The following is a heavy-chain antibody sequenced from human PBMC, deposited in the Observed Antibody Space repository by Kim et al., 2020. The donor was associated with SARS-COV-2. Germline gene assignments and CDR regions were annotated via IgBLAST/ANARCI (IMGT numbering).Heavy chain of an antibody. CDR3: YGSRSYHGTGLDY. J-gene: IGHJ4*02. V-gene: IGHV3-74*01. D-gene: IGHD3-10*01. CDR1: GFTFTNYW. Sequence: GGSLRLSCAASGFTFTNYWMHWVRQAPGKGLVWVSRTNSDGSSISYADSVKGRFTISRDNAKNTLYLQMNSLRAEDTAVYYCYGSRSYHGTGLDYWGQGT. CDR2: TNSDGSSI.